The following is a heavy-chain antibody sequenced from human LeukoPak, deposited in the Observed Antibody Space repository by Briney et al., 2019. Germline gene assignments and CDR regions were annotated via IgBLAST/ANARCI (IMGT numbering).Heavy chain of an antibody. V-gene: IGHV5-51*01. Sequence: GESLKISCRGSGYSFTSYWIGWVRQMPGKGLEWMGIIYPGDSDTRYSPSFQGQVTISADKSISAAYLQWSSLKASDTAVYYCARHVVYSPTPDYWGQRTLVTVSS. CDR2: IYPGDSDT. CDR1: GYSFTSYW. D-gene: IGHD5-18*01. CDR3: ARHVVYSPTPDY. J-gene: IGHJ4*02.